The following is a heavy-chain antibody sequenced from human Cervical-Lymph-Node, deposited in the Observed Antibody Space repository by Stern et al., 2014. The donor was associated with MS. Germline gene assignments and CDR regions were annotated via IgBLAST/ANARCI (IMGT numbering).Heavy chain of an antibody. V-gene: IGHV3-30*03. Sequence: QVQLVESGGGVVQPGRSLRLSCAASGFIFRSYGMHWIRQAPGKGLEWGSVTSYDGSNKYYADSVKGRFTISRDNSKNTLYLQMNSLRAEDTAVYYCVRGVTAGSTGNPPDHWGQGTLVIVSS. CDR3: VRGVTAGSTGNPPDH. D-gene: IGHD2-21*02. CDR1: GFIFRSYG. CDR2: TSYDGSNK. J-gene: IGHJ5*02.